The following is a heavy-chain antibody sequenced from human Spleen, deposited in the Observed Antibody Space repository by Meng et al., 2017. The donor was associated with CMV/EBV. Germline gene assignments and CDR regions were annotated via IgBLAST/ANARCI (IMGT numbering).Heavy chain of an antibody. CDR2: IYYSGST. CDR1: GGSISSSSYY. CDR3: ARGGSNSLRYYHGMDV. J-gene: IGHJ6*02. Sequence: SETLSLTCTVSGGSISSSSYYWGWIRQPPGKGLEWIGSIYYSGSTYYNPSLKSRVTMSSDTSKNQIFLRLTSVTAADTAVYYCARGGSNSLRYYHGMDVWGQGTTVTVSS. D-gene: IGHD4-11*01. V-gene: IGHV4-39*07.